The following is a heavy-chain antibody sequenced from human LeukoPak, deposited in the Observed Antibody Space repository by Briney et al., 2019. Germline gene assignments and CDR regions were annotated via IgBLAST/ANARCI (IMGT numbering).Heavy chain of an antibody. J-gene: IGHJ4*02. V-gene: IGHV4-34*01. D-gene: IGHD5-18*01. CDR2: INHSGST. CDR1: GGSFSGYY. CDR3: ARGRYSYGLPFDY. Sequence: SETLSLTCAVYGGSFSGYYWSWIRQRPGKGLEWIGEINHSGSTNYNPSLKSRVTISVDTSKNQFSLKLSSVTAADTAVYYCARGRYSYGLPFDYWGQGTLVTVSS.